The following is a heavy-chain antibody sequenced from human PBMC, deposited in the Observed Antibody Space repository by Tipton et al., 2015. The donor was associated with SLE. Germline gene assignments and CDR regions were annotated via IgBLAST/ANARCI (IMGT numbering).Heavy chain of an antibody. Sequence: TLSLTCTVSGGSISRYYWSWIRQPPGKGLEWIGYIYYSGSTNYNPSLKSRVTISVDTSKNQFSLKLSSVTAADTAVYYCARGFPEGFDYWGQGTLVTVSS. D-gene: IGHD3-10*01. CDR3: ARGFPEGFDY. CDR2: IYYSGST. V-gene: IGHV4-59*01. CDR1: GGSISRYY. J-gene: IGHJ4*02.